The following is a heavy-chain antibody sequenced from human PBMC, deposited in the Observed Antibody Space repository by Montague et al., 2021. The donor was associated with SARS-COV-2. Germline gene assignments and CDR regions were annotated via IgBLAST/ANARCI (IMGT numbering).Heavy chain of an antibody. J-gene: IGHJ6*02. Sequence: SLRLSCAASGFTFSSYAMHWVRQAPGKGLEWVAVISYDGSNKYYADSVKGRFTISRDNSKNTLYLQMNSLRAEDTAVCYCARVLDYYGSGSYPLYYYYGMDVWGQGTTVTVSS. CDR1: GFTFSSYA. V-gene: IGHV3-30*04. D-gene: IGHD3-10*01. CDR2: ISYDGSNK. CDR3: ARVLDYYGSGSYPLYYYYGMDV.